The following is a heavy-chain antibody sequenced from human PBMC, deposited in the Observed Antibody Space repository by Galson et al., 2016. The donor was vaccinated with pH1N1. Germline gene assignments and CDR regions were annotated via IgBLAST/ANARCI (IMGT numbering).Heavy chain of an antibody. CDR1: GGSITSNNW. D-gene: IGHD1-26*01. CDR2: IYHSGST. J-gene: IGHJ4*02. CDR3: ARSYRGTYFIGGDRGFDY. Sequence: SETLSLTCGVSGGSITSNNWWSWVRQPPGKGLEWIGEIYHSGSTKYNPSLESRVTISLDKSKNHFSLRVTSVTAADTAVYYCARSYRGTYFIGGDRGFDYWGQGTLVTASS. V-gene: IGHV4-4*02.